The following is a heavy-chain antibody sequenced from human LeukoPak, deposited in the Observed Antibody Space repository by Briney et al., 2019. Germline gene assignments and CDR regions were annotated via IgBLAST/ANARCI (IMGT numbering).Heavy chain of an antibody. CDR2: ISYDGSNK. CDR3: ARGRHSVED. D-gene: IGHD3-3*01. CDR1: GFTFSSYG. J-gene: IGHJ4*02. Sequence: GSLRLSCAASGFTFSSYGMHWVRQAPGKGLEWVAVISYDGSNKYYADSVKGRFTISRDNSKNTLYLQMNSLRAEDTAVYYCARGRHSVEDWGQGTLVTVSS. V-gene: IGHV3-30*03.